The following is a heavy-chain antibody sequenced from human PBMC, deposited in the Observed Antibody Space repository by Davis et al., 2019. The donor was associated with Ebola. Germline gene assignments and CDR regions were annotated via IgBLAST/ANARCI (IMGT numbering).Heavy chain of an antibody. J-gene: IGHJ5*02. CDR3: ARHAYSSSGGYNWFDP. Sequence: SETLSLTCTVSGGSISSYYWSWIRQPPGKGLEWIGYIYYSGSTNYNPSLKSRVTISVDTSKNQFSLKLSSVTAADTAVYYCARHAYSSSGGYNWFDPWGQGTMVIVSS. D-gene: IGHD6-13*01. V-gene: IGHV4-59*08. CDR2: IYYSGST. CDR1: GGSISSYY.